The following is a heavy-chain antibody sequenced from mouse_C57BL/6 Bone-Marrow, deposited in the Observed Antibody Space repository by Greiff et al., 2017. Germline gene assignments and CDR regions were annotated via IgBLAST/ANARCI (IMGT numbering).Heavy chain of an antibody. CDR3: ARGTGTTWFAY. D-gene: IGHD4-1*01. CDR2: INPNNGGT. CDR1: GYTFTDYY. Sequence: EVQLQQSGPELVKPGASVKISCKASGYTFTDYYMNWVKQSHGKSLEWIGDINPNNGGTSYNQKFKGKATLTVDKSSSTAYMELRSLTSEDSAVYYCARGTGTTWFAYWGQGTLVTVSA. J-gene: IGHJ3*01. V-gene: IGHV1-26*01.